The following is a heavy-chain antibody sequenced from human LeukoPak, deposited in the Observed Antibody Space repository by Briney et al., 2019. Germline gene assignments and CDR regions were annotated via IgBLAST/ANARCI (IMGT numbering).Heavy chain of an antibody. J-gene: IGHJ4*02. CDR2: IYYSGST. V-gene: IGHV4-59*12. Sequence: SETLSLTCTVSGGSISSYYWSWIRQPPGKGLEWIGYIYYSGSTNYNPSLKSRVTISVDRSKNQFSLKLSSVTAADTAVYYCARGRYDYGDYYFDYWGQGTLVTVSS. CDR1: GGSISSYY. CDR3: ARGRYDYGDYYFDY. D-gene: IGHD4-17*01.